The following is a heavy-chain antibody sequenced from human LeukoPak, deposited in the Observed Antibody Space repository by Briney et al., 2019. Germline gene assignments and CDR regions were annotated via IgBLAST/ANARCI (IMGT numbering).Heavy chain of an antibody. CDR1: GFILSGHA. J-gene: IGHJ4*02. V-gene: IGHV3-23*01. CDR3: AKATVGYCSDGSWYLDFDY. CDR2: ISGSGGST. D-gene: IGHD2-15*01. Sequence: TGGSLRLSCAASGFILSGHAMSWVRQAPGKGLEWVSVISGSGGSTDYTDSVKGRFTISRDNSKNTLYLQINSLRAEDTAVYYCAKATVGYCSDGSWYLDFDYWGQGTLVTVSS.